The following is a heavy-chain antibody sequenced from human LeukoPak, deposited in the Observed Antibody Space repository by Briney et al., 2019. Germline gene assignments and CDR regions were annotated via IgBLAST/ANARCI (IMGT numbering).Heavy chain of an antibody. Sequence: GGSLRLSCAASGFTFSSHTMNWVRQAPGKGLEWVSAISGGGESPWYADSVRGRSTISRDNSKNTVSLQMQSLRAEDTAVYFCARDRDYPRDQFDYWGQGTLVTVSS. CDR2: ISGGGESP. CDR3: ARDRDYPRDQFDY. J-gene: IGHJ4*02. D-gene: IGHD4-17*01. V-gene: IGHV3-23*01. CDR1: GFTFSSHT.